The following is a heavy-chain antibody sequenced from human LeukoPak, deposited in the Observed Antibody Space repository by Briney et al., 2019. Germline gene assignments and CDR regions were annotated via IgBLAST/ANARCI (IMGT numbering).Heavy chain of an antibody. Sequence: PSETLSLTCTVSGGSISSGDYYWSWIRQPPGKGLEWIGYIYYSGSTYYNPSLKSRVTISVDTSKNQFSLKLSSVTAADTAVYYCARVILTGYKNYFDYWGQGTLVTVSS. D-gene: IGHD3-9*01. CDR3: ARVILTGYKNYFDY. CDR1: GGSISSGDYY. CDR2: IYYSGST. V-gene: IGHV4-30-4*01. J-gene: IGHJ4*02.